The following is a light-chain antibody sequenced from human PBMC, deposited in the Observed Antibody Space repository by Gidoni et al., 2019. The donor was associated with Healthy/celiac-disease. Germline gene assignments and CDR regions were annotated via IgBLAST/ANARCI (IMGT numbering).Light chain of an antibody. J-gene: IGKJ3*01. CDR2: VAP. V-gene: IGKV4-1*01. Sequence: DIVMTQSPDSLAVSLGERATINCKSSQSVLYSSNDKNYLAWYQQKPGQPPKLLLYVAPTRESGVPVRVSGSGSWTDFTLTISSRQAEDVAVYHCQQYYRTPGTFGPGTKVDIK. CDR1: QSVLYSSNDKNY. CDR3: QQYYRTPGT.